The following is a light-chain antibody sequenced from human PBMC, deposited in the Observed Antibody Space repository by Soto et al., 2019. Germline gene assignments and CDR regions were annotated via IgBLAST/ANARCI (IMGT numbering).Light chain of an antibody. CDR1: QTITTY. Sequence: DIQMTQFPSSLSASVGDIVTITCRASQTITTYLNWYQQRPGKDPKLLIYGASSLQSGVPSRFTGSGSGTDFTLTISSLQPEDFATYFCQQSYNTPRTFGKGTKVEIE. J-gene: IGKJ1*01. V-gene: IGKV1-39*01. CDR3: QQSYNTPRT. CDR2: GAS.